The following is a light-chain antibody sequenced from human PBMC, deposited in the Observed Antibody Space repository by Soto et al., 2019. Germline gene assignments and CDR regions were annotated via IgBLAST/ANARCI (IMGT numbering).Light chain of an antibody. CDR1: SSDVGGYNY. Sequence: QSALTQPASVSGSPGQSITISCTGTSSDVGGYNYVFWYQQHPGKAPKLMIYEVTNRPSGVPNRFSGYKSGNTASLTISGLQADDEADYYCSSYTSSITYVFGPGTKLTVL. CDR2: EVT. V-gene: IGLV2-14*01. J-gene: IGLJ1*01. CDR3: SSYTSSITYV.